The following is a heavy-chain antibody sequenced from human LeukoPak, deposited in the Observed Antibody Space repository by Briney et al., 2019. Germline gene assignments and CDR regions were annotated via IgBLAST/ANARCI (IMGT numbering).Heavy chain of an antibody. CDR3: ATERQKYFDY. CDR1: GFTFDDYT. V-gene: IGHV3-43*01. Sequence: GGSLRLSCAASGFTFDDYTMHWVRQAPGKGLEWVSLITWDGGSTFYADSVKGRFTISRDNNKNSLSLQMNSLRTEDTALYYCATERQKYFDYWGQGTLVTVSS. J-gene: IGHJ4*02. CDR2: ITWDGGST.